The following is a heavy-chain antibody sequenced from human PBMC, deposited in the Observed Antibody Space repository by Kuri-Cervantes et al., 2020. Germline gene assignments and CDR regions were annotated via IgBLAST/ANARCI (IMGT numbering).Heavy chain of an antibody. CDR2: FDPEDGET. J-gene: IGHJ4*02. CDR1: GYTLTELS. V-gene: IGHV1-24*01. Sequence: ASVKVSCKVSGYTLTELSMHWVRQAPGKGLEWMGGFDPEDGETIYAQKFQGRVTMTADTSTTTAYMELGSLRFDDTAVYYCARGFDSTPYFYPYWGQGTLVTVSS. CDR3: ARGFDSTPYFYPY. D-gene: IGHD2/OR15-2a*01.